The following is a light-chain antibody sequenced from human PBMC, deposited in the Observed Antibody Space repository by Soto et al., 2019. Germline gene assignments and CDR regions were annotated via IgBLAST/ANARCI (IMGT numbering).Light chain of an antibody. CDR2: GAS. CDR1: QSVSSN. V-gene: IGKV3-15*01. CDR3: QEYNRLSLN. J-gene: IGKJ4*01. Sequence: EIGMTQSPASLSVSPGERATLSCRASQSVSSNLAWYQQNPGQAPRLLIYGASTRATGIPARISGSGSGRDVTDNICSLHSADFAVYYCQEYNRLSLNFGGENHVEIE.